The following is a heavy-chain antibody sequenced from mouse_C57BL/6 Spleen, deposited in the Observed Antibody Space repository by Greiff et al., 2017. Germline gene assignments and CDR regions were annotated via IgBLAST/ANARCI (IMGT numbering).Heavy chain of an antibody. CDR2: ISSGGDYI. D-gene: IGHD2-1*01. CDR1: GFPFSSYA. V-gene: IGHV5-9-1*02. CDR3: TRDSLYGNSFAY. Sequence: EVQLVESGEGLVKPGGSLKLSCAASGFPFSSYAMSWVRQTPEKRLEWVAYISSGGDYIYYADTVKGRFTISRDNARNTLYLQMSSLKSEDTAMYYCTRDSLYGNSFAYWGQGTLVTVSA. J-gene: IGHJ3*01.